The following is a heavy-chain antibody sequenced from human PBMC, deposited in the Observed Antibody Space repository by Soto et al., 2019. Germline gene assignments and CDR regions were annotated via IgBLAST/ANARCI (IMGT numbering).Heavy chain of an antibody. CDR2: IIPIVGTA. CDR3: ARAHRDVVVTARDPYYYYYGMDV. D-gene: IGHD2-21*02. J-gene: IGHJ6*02. Sequence: QVQLVQSGAEVKKPGSSVKVSCKASGGTFSSYAISWVRQAPGQGLEWMGGIIPIVGTANYAQKFQGRVTITADESTSTAYMELSSLRSEDTTVYYCARAHRDVVVTARDPYYYYYGMDVWGQGTTVTVSS. CDR1: GGTFSSYA. V-gene: IGHV1-69*12.